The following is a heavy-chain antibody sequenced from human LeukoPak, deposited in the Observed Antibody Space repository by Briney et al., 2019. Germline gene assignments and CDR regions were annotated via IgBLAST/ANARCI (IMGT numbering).Heavy chain of an antibody. CDR1: GGSISSRTYY. CDR2: IYYSGST. V-gene: IGHV4-39*01. J-gene: IGHJ4*02. Sequence: PSETLSLTCTVSGGSISSRTYYWGWIRQPPGKGLEWIASIYYSGSTYYNPSLKSRVTISIDTSKNQFSLKLSSVTAADTAVYYCARLVGAATDPFDYWGQGTLVTVSP. D-gene: IGHD1-26*01. CDR3: ARLVGAATDPFDY.